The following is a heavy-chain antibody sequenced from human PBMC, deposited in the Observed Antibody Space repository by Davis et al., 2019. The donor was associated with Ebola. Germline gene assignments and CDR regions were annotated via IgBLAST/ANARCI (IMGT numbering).Heavy chain of an antibody. CDR3: TAAADSGSDY. J-gene: IGHJ4*02. V-gene: IGHV3-73*01. Sequence: GESLKISCAASGFTFCGSAMHWVRQASGKGLEWVGRIRSKANSYATAYTSSVKGRFTISRDDSKNTAYLQMNSLKTEDTAVYYCTAAADSGSDYWGQGTPVTVSS. CDR1: GFTFCGSA. D-gene: IGHD6-13*01. CDR2: IRSKANSYAT.